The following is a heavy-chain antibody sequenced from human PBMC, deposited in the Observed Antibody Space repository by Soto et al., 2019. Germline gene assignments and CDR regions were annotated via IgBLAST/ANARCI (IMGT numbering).Heavy chain of an antibody. V-gene: IGHV1-69*01. D-gene: IGHD2-15*01. CDR2: IIPIFGTA. CDR1: GGTFSSYA. Sequence: QVQLVQSGAEVKKPGSSVKVSCKASGGTFSSYAISWVRQAPGQGLEWMGGIIPIFGTANYAQKFQGRVTITADESTSTAYMELRSLRSEDTAVYYCARAILGYCSGGSCYGGGFDYWGQGTLVTVSS. J-gene: IGHJ4*02. CDR3: ARAILGYCSGGSCYGGGFDY.